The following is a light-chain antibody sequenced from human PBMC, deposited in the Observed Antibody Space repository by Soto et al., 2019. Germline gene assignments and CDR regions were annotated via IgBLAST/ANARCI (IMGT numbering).Light chain of an antibody. V-gene: IGKV1-27*01. Sequence: DIQLTQSPSSLSASVGDRVTITCRASQAISTYLVWYQQKPGTVPKLLIFAASTLQSGVPSRFSGSGSGTDFTLTLSSLQPEDVATYYCQNYNGAPWTFGQGTKVEIK. J-gene: IGKJ1*01. CDR1: QAISTY. CDR2: AAS. CDR3: QNYNGAPWT.